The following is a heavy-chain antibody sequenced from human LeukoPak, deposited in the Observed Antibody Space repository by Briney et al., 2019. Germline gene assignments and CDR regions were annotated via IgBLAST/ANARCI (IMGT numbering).Heavy chain of an antibody. Sequence: PSETLSLTCTVSGGSISSSSYYWGWIRQPPGKGLEWIGSIYYSGSTYYNPSLKSRVTISVDTSKNQFSLKLSSVTAADTAVYYCARDFLSSSSPWFDPWGQGTLVTVSS. V-gene: IGHV4-39*07. J-gene: IGHJ5*02. CDR2: IYYSGST. CDR1: GGSISSSSYY. D-gene: IGHD6-6*01. CDR3: ARDFLSSSSPWFDP.